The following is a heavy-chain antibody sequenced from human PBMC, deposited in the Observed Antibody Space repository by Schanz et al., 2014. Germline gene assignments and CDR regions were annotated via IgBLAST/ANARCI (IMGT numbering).Heavy chain of an antibody. CDR1: GFTFSDSY. CDR2: ISSGGGTM. J-gene: IGHJ4*02. V-gene: IGHV3-11*04. CDR3: AKSYDTSGYSGFDY. D-gene: IGHD3-22*01. Sequence: QVQLVESGGGLVKPGGSLRLSCAASGFTFSDSYMSWIRQAPGKGLEWVSYISSGGGTMYYADSVKGRFTISRDNSKNTLYLQMNSLRTEDTAVYFCAKSYDTSGYSGFDYWGQGTLVTVSS.